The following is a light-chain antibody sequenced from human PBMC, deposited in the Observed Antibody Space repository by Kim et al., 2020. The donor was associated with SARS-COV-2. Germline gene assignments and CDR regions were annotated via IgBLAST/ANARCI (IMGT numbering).Light chain of an antibody. J-gene: IGKJ4*01. CDR1: QSVSSN. CDR3: QQYPSGPLT. V-gene: IGKV3-15*01. CDR2: GAS. Sequence: EIVMTQSPATLSVSPGERATLSCRASQSVSSNLAWYQQKPGQAPRLLIYGASTRATGVPARFSGSGSGTEFTLTISSLQSEDFGVYYCQQYPSGPLTFGGGTKLEI.